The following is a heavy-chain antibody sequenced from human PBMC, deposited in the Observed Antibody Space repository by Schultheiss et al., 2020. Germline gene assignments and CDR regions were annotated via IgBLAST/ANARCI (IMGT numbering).Heavy chain of an antibody. Sequence: SQTLSLTCSVSGASISSVNYYWGWVRQPPGKGLEWIGDIYHSGSTNYNPSLKSRVTISVDTSKNQFSLKLSSVTAADTAVYYCARLRPEYKPYDFWSGYYPPLMDVWGKGTTVTVSS. D-gene: IGHD3-3*01. CDR1: GASISSVNYY. V-gene: IGHV4-39*07. J-gene: IGHJ6*03. CDR3: ARLRPEYKPYDFWSGYYPPLMDV. CDR2: IYHSGST.